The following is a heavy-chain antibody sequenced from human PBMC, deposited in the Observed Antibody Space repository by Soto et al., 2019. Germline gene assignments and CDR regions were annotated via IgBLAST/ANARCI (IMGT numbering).Heavy chain of an antibody. J-gene: IGHJ4*02. CDR3: AREMPGYCSSSACLPGY. D-gene: IGHD2-2*03. CDR1: GFTFSSSA. CDR2: IDVGSAKA. V-gene: IGHV1-58*01. Sequence: SVKVSCKTSGFTFSSSAVHWVRQARGHRLQWIGWIDVGSAKANYAQIFQERVTISTDMSTSTAYMELRSLRSDDTAMYYCAREMPGYCSSSACLPGYWGQGTLVTVSS.